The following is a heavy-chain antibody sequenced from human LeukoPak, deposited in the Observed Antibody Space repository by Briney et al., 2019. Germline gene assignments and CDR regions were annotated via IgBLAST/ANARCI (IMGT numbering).Heavy chain of an antibody. CDR2: IKSKTDGETT. CDR3: TTGGNYYEY. Sequence: KSGGSLRLSCAASGFTFTNAWMSWVRQAPGKGLEWVGRIKSKTDGETTDYAAPVKGRFTISRDDSKNTLYLQMNSLKTEDTAMYYCTTGGNYYEYWGQGTLVTVSS. V-gene: IGHV3-15*01. J-gene: IGHJ4*02. D-gene: IGHD1-26*01. CDR1: GFTFTNAW.